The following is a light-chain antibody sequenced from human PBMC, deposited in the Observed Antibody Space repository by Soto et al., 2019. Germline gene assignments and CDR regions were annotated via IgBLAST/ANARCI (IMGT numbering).Light chain of an antibody. Sequence: IVLTQSPATLSVSPWERVTLSCRASQSVSSNLAWYQQKPGQAPRLLIYGASTRATGIPARFGGSGSGTEFTLTISSLQSEDFAVYYCQQYNNWPPNTFGQGTKVDIK. CDR2: GAS. J-gene: IGKJ1*01. CDR1: QSVSSN. V-gene: IGKV3-15*01. CDR3: QQYNNWPPNT.